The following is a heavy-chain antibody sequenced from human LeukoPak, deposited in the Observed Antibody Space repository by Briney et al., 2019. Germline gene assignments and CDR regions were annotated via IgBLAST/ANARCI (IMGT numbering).Heavy chain of an antibody. V-gene: IGHV3-33*01. Sequence: PGGSLRLSCAASGFIFSNYGMHWVRQAPGKGLEWVAVIWYDGSNKYYADSVKGRFTISRDNSKNMLHLEMNSLRAEDTAVYYCARDPSLRVTLDYWGQGTLVTVSS. D-gene: IGHD4-4*01. CDR3: ARDPSLRVTLDY. CDR1: GFIFSNYG. J-gene: IGHJ4*02. CDR2: IWYDGSNK.